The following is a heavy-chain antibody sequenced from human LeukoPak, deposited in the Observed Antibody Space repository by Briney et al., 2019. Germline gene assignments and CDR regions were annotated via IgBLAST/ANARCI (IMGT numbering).Heavy chain of an antibody. CDR3: VKDRGPHRPLDY. V-gene: IGHV3-21*04. Sequence: PGGSLRLSCAAAAFRLNAYNMNWVRQAPGKGLEWVSSISYTGTYIYYADSVKGRFTLSRDNAQNSLYLQMNSLRAQDPAIYYCVKDRGPHRPLDYWGQGPLVTLPS. J-gene: IGHJ4*02. D-gene: IGHD1-26*01. CDR2: ISYTGTYI. CDR1: AFRLNAYN.